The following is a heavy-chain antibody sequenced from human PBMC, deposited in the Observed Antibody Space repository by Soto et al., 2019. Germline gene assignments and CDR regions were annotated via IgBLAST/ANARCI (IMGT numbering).Heavy chain of an antibody. J-gene: IGHJ3*02. V-gene: IGHV3-48*02. CDR2: ISSSSSTI. CDR3: ARASIDSITMIVVAVGAFDI. Sequence: GGSLRLSCAASGFTFSSYSMNWVRQAPGKGLEWVSYISSSSSTIYYADSVKGRFTISRDNAKNSLYLQMNSLRDEDTAVYYCARASIDSITMIVVAVGAFDIWGQGTMVTVSS. CDR1: GFTFSSYS. D-gene: IGHD3-22*01.